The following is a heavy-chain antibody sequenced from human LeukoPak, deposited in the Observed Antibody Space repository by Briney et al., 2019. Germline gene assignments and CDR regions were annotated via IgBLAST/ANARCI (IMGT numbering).Heavy chain of an antibody. CDR1: GFTFSSYG. D-gene: IGHD3-10*01. CDR2: ISYDGSNK. CDR3: AKDSRPMVRGYFDY. J-gene: IGHJ4*02. V-gene: IGHV3-30*18. Sequence: PGGSLRLSCAASGFTFSSYGMHWVRQAPGKGLEWVAVISYDGSNKYYADSVKGRFTISRDNSKNTLYLQMNSLRAEDTAVYYCAKDSRPMVRGYFDYWGQGTLVTVSS.